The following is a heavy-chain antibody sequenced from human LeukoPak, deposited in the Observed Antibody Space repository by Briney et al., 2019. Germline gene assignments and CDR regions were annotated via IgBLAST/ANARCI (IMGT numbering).Heavy chain of an antibody. CDR2: ISPKNDNT. CDR1: GYIFISYG. CDR3: ARVLVSRGYPSFDY. V-gene: IGHV1-18*01. J-gene: IGHJ4*02. Sequence: ASVKVSCKASGYIFISYGISWVRQAPGQGLEWMGWISPKNDNTNYAQKVHGRVTMTTDTTTSTAYMELRSLRSDDTAVYYCARVLVSRGYPSFDYWGQGTLVTVSS. D-gene: IGHD3-22*01.